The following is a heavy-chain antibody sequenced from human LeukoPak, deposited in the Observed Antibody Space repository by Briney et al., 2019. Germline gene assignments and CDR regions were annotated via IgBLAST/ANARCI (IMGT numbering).Heavy chain of an antibody. CDR1: GFTFSSFG. CDR3: AKSPYSSSAFDY. CDR2: ISRSSTTI. J-gene: IGHJ4*02. V-gene: IGHV3-48*01. Sequence: PGGSLRLSCAASGFTFSSFGMNWVRQAPGKGLEWVSYISRSSTTIYYADSVKGRFTISRDNARNSLYLQMNSLRAEDTAVYYCAKSPYSSSAFDYWGQGTLVTVSS. D-gene: IGHD6-6*01.